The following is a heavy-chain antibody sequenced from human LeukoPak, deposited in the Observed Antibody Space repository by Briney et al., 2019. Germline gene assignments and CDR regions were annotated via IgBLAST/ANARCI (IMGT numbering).Heavy chain of an antibody. CDR3: ARRRDIVVVPAAMAYFDY. J-gene: IGHJ4*02. Sequence: SETLSLTCAVYGGSFSGYYWSWIRQPPGKGLEWIGEINHSGSTNYNPSLKSRVTISVDTSKNQFSLKLSSVTAADTAVYYCARRRDIVVVPAAMAYFDYWGQGTLVTVSS. CDR2: INHSGST. CDR1: GGSFSGYY. V-gene: IGHV4-34*01. D-gene: IGHD2-2*01.